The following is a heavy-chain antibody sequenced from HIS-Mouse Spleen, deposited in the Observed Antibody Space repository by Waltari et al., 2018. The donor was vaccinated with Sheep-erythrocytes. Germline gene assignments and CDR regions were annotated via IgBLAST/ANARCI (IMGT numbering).Heavy chain of an antibody. J-gene: IGHJ3*02. D-gene: IGHD2-15*01. CDR3: ARGYGGNTRGAFDI. CDR1: GGSFSGYY. V-gene: IGHV4-34*01. Sequence: QVQLQQWGAGLLKPSETLSLTCAVYGGSFSGYYWSWIRQPPGKGLELIGEINHSGSTSYNPSLKSRVTISVDTSKHQFSLKLSSVTAADTAVYYCARGYGGNTRGAFDIWGQGTMVTVSS. CDR2: INHSGST.